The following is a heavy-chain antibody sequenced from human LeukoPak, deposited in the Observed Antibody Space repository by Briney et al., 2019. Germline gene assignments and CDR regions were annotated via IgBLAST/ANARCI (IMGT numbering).Heavy chain of an antibody. CDR1: GYTFTGYY. D-gene: IGHD2-2*02. V-gene: IGHV1-2*02. Sequence: ASVKVSCTASGYTFTGYYMHWVRQAPGQGLEWMGWINPNSGGTNYAQKFQGRVTMTRDTSISTAYMELSRLRSDDTAVYYCARRRLYCSSTSCYSASGPNRFDPWGQGNLVTVSS. CDR2: INPNSGGT. CDR3: ARRRLYCSSTSCYSASGPNRFDP. J-gene: IGHJ5*02.